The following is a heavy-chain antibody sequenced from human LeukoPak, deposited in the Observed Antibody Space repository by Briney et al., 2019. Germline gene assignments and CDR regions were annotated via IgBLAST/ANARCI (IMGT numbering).Heavy chain of an antibody. CDR2: FRGSGVAT. CDR3: AGKTLMFDY. CDR1: GFTFSSYA. D-gene: IGHD4-23*01. V-gene: IGHV3-23*01. Sequence: GGSLRLSCAASGFTFSSYAMNWVRQAPGKGLKWVSGFRGSGVATFYADSVKGRFTISRDNSKNTLYLQMNSLRAEDTAVYYCAGKTLMFDYWGQGTLVTVSS. J-gene: IGHJ4*02.